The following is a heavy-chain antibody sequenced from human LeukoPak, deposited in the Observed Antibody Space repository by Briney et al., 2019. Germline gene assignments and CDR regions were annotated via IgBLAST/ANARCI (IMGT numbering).Heavy chain of an antibody. CDR2: INQDGSEG. Sequence: GGSLRLSCAASGFTFSTYNMNWVRQSPGKGMEWVANINQDGSEGYYADSVKGRFTISRDNAKNSLYLQMNKLRAEDTAVYYCSRSLDYWGQGALVTVSS. V-gene: IGHV3-7*01. CDR1: GFTFSTYN. J-gene: IGHJ4*02. CDR3: SRSLDY.